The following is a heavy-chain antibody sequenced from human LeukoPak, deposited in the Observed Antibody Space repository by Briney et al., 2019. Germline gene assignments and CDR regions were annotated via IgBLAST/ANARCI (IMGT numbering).Heavy chain of an antibody. CDR3: ARDSGPWGVFDP. J-gene: IGHJ5*02. CDR1: GGSISSSNW. CDR2: IYHSGST. V-gene: IGHV4-4*02. Sequence: PSETLSLTCAVSGGSISSSNWWSWVRQPPGKGLEWIGEIYHSGSTNYNPSLKSRVTISIDMSNNHFSLTLKSVTAADKAVYYCARDSGPWGVFDPWGQGTLVTVSS. D-gene: IGHD3-10*01.